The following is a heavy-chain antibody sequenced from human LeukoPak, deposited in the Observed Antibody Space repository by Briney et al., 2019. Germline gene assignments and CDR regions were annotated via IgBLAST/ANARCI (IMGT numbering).Heavy chain of an antibody. CDR1: GVSSSSSY. D-gene: IGHD2-21*01. V-gene: IGHV4-59*08. CDR2: IFYTGDS. J-gene: IGHJ4*02. CDR3: ARHRFASPLDS. Sequence: SETLSLTCTVSGVSSSSSYWSWIRQPPGKGLEWIGYIFYTGDSNHNPSFKSRVSISLDTSKDQISLKLSSVTAADTAVYYCARHRFASPLDSWGQGTLVTVSS.